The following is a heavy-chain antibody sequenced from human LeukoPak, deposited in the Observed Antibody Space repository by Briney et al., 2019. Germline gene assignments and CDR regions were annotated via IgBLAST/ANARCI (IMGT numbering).Heavy chain of an antibody. D-gene: IGHD1-26*01. CDR1: GGSISSYY. CDR2: IYYSGST. V-gene: IGHV4-59*01. Sequence: SETLPLTCTVSGGSISSYYWSWIRQPPGKGLEWIGYIYYSGSTNYNPSLKGRVTISVDTSKNQFSLKLSSVTAADTAVYYCARGGAGAHYFDYWGQGTLVTVSS. CDR3: ARGGAGAHYFDY. J-gene: IGHJ4*02.